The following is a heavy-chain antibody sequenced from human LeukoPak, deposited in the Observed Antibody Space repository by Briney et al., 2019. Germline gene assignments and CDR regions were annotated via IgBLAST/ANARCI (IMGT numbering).Heavy chain of an antibody. D-gene: IGHD2-2*02. CDR1: GYTFTGYY. Sequence: ASVKVSCKASGYTFTGYYMHWVRQAPGQGLEWMGWINPNSGRTNYAQKFQGRVTMTRDTSTSTAYMELSRRRSDDTAVYYCARLPPHFCSSSSCYTSYFDYWGQGTLVTVSS. CDR2: INPNSGRT. J-gene: IGHJ4*02. V-gene: IGHV1-2*02. CDR3: ARLPPHFCSSSSCYTSYFDY.